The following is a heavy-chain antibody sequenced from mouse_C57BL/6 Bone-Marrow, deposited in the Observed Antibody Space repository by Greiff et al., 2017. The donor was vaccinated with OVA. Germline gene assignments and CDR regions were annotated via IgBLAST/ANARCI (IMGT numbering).Heavy chain of an antibody. CDR3: ARIPLNYYGSSYGAY. Sequence: QVQLKESGPGILQPSQTLSLTCSFSGFSLSTFGMGVGWIRQPSGKGLEWLAHIWWDDDKYYNPALKSRLTISKDTSKNQVFLKIANVDTADTATYYCARIPLNYYGSSYGAYWGQGTLVTVSA. V-gene: IGHV8-8*01. CDR2: IWWDDDK. J-gene: IGHJ3*01. CDR1: GFSLSTFGMG. D-gene: IGHD1-1*01.